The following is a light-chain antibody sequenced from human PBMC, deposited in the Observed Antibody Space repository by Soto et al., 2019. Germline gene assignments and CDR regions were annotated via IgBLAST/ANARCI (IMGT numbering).Light chain of an antibody. CDR2: QDN. CDR1: KLGDKY. Sequence: SYELTQPPSVSVSPGQTARITCYGDKLGDKYACWYQQKPGQSPVLVIYQDNKRPSGIPERFSGSNSGNTATLTISGTQAMDEADYYCQAWDSSTAPFGGGTKLTVL. V-gene: IGLV3-1*01. J-gene: IGLJ2*01. CDR3: QAWDSSTAP.